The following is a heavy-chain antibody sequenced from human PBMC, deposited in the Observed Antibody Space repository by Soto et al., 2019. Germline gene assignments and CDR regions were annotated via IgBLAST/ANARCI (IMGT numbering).Heavy chain of an antibody. CDR1: GFAFSSYG. V-gene: IGHV3-30*03. J-gene: IGHJ4*02. Sequence: QAQLVESGGGVVQPGRSLRLSCAASGFAFSSYGMHWVRQAPGTGLEWVAVISYDGSLQHYADSVKGRFTISRDNSKKMVILQMSSLRAEATSVYYCVSDRGYGHASVPYSWGQGTLVSVSS. D-gene: IGHD5-18*01. CDR2: ISYDGSLQ. CDR3: VSDRGYGHASVPYS.